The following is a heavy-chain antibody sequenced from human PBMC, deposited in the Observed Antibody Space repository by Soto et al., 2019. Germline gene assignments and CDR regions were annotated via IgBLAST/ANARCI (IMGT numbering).Heavy chain of an antibody. Sequence: SLRLSCAASGFTFSSYAMSWVRQAPGKGLEWVSAISGSGGSTYYADSVKGRFTISRDNSKNTLYLQMNSLRAEDTAVYYCAKEYNGRYYGDDAFDIWGQGKMVTVSS. D-gene: IGHD1-26*01. J-gene: IGHJ3*02. V-gene: IGHV3-23*01. CDR3: AKEYNGRYYGDDAFDI. CDR1: GFTFSSYA. CDR2: ISGSGGST.